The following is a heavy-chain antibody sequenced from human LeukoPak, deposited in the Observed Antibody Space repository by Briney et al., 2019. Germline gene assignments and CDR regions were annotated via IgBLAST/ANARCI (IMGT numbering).Heavy chain of an antibody. CDR2: ISPADSDT. J-gene: IGHJ4*02. V-gene: IGHV5-51*01. Sequence: GESLKISCKGSGYSFISYWIAWVRQMPGKGLEWMGIISPADSDTTYSPSFQGHVTISADKSTNTAYLQWSSLKASDTTMYYCARRMRHCSGGTCYYFDYWGQGTLVTVSS. CDR3: ARRMRHCSGGTCYYFDY. CDR1: GYSFISYW. D-gene: IGHD2-15*01.